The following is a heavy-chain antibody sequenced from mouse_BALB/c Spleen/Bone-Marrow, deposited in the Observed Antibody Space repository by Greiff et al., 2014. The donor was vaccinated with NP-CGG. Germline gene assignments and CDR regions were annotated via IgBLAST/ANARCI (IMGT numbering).Heavy chain of an antibody. Sequence: QVQLQQPGSVLVRPGASVKLSCKASGYTFTSSWMHWAKQRPGQGLEWIGDIHPNSGNTNYNEKFRGKATLTVDTSSNTAYVDPSSLTSEGSAVYYCARSYRFWYFDVWGAGTTVTVSS. D-gene: IGHD2-14*01. V-gene: IGHV1S130*01. CDR1: GYTFTSSW. J-gene: IGHJ1*01. CDR3: ARSYRFWYFDV. CDR2: IHPNSGNT.